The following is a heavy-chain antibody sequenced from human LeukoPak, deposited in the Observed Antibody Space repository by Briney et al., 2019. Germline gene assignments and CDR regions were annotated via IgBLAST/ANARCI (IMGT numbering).Heavy chain of an antibody. J-gene: IGHJ3*02. D-gene: IGHD3-22*01. CDR3: ARALRRYYYDSKDAFDI. CDR1: GGSISSSSYY. CDR2: IYYSGST. V-gene: IGHV4-39*01. Sequence: SETLSLTCTVSGGSISSSSYYWGWIRQPPGKGLEWIGSIYYSGSTYYNPSLKSRVTISVDTSKNQFSLKLSSVTAADTAVYYCARALRRYYYDSKDAFDIWGQGTMVTVSS.